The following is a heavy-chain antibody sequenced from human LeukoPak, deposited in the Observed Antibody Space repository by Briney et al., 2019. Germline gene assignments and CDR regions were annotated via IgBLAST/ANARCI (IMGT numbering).Heavy chain of an antibody. Sequence: GGSPRLSRAASGFTFSSYWMSWVRQAPGKGLEWVANIKQDGSEKYYVDSVKGRFTISRDNAKNSLYLQMNSLRAEDAAVYYCARYSSGWYRVDYFDYWGQGTLVTVSS. CDR3: ARYSSGWYRVDYFDY. D-gene: IGHD6-19*01. CDR2: IKQDGSEK. CDR1: GFTFSSYW. J-gene: IGHJ4*02. V-gene: IGHV3-7*01.